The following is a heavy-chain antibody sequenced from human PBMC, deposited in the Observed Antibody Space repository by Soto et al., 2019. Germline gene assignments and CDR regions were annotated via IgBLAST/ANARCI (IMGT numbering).Heavy chain of an antibody. CDR1: GGTFSSYA. CDR3: ASGAYCGGDCYDAFDI. CDR2: IIPIFGTA. Sequence: GASVKVSCKASGGTFSSYASSWVRQAPGQGLEWMGGIIPIFGTANYAQKFQGRVTITADESTSTAYMELSSLRSEDTAVYYCASGAYCGGDCYDAFDIWGQGTMVTVSS. D-gene: IGHD2-21*02. V-gene: IGHV1-69*13. J-gene: IGHJ3*02.